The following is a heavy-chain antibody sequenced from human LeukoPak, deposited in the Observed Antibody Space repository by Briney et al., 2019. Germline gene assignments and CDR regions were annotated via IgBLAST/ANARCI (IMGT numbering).Heavy chain of an antibody. CDR2: ISYDGSNK. V-gene: IGHV3-30-3*01. CDR3: ARREEERLRPVGSFDY. Sequence: GRSLRLSCAASGFTFSSYAMHWVRQAPGKGLEWVAVISYDGSNKYYADSVKGRFTISRDNSKNTLYLQMNSLRAEDTAVSYCARREEERLRPVGSFDYWGQGTLATVSS. J-gene: IGHJ4*02. D-gene: IGHD1-26*01. CDR1: GFTFSSYA.